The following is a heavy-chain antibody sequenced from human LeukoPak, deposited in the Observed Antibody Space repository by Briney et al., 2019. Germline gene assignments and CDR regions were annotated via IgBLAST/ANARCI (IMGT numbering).Heavy chain of an antibody. CDR2: ISYDGSNK. CDR3: AREREEWFLQAYFDY. Sequence: GRSLRLSCAASGFTFSSYAMHWVRQAPGKGLEWVAVISYDGSNKYYADSVKGRFTISRDNSKNTLYLQMNSLRAEDTAVYYCAREREEWFLQAYFDYWGQGTLVTVSS. CDR1: GFTFSSYA. J-gene: IGHJ4*02. V-gene: IGHV3-30-3*01. D-gene: IGHD3-3*01.